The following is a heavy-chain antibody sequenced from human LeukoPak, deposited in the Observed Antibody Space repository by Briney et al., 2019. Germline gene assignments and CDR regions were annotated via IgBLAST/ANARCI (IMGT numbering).Heavy chain of an antibody. CDR1: GFTFSSYS. CDR3: ARRDSSGYSGHFDH. J-gene: IGHJ4*02. V-gene: IGHV3-21*01. D-gene: IGHD3-22*01. CDR2: ISSSSSYI. Sequence: PGGSLRLSCAASGFTFSSYSMNWVRQAPGKGLEWVSSISSSSSYIYYADSVKGRFTISRDNAKNSLYLQMNSLRAEDTAVYYCARRDSSGYSGHFDHWGQGTLVTVSS.